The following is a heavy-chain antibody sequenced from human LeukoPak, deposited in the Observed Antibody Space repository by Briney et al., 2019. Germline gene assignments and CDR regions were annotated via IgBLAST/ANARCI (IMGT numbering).Heavy chain of an antibody. Sequence: SETLSLTCTVSGGSVSNCYWSWIRQPPGKGLEWIGYLYYSGDTNYNPSLKSRVTISVDTSKNQFSLSLSSVTAADTAVYYCASSHPLGSNNDYYTPFDYWGQGTRVTVSS. CDR2: LYYSGDT. CDR1: GGSVSNCY. CDR3: ASSHPLGSNNDYYTPFDY. J-gene: IGHJ4*02. D-gene: IGHD3-3*01. V-gene: IGHV4-59*02.